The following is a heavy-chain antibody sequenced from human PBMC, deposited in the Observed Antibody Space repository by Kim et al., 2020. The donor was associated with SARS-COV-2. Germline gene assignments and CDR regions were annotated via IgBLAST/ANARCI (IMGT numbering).Heavy chain of an antibody. D-gene: IGHD6-13*01. V-gene: IGHV3-11*06. CDR3: ARDLMPVYSSSWYETIYYYYGMDV. CDR1: GFTFSDYY. CDR2: ISSSSSYT. Sequence: GGSLRLSCAASGFTFSDYYMSWIRQAPGKGLEWVSYISSSSSYTNYADSVKGRFTISRDNAKNSLYLQMNSLRAEDTAVYYCARDLMPVYSSSWYETIYYYYGMDVWGQGTTVTVSS. J-gene: IGHJ6*02.